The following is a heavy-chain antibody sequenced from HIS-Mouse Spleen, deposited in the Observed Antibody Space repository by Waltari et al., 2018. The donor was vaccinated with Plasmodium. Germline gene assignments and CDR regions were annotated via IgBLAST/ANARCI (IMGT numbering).Heavy chain of an antibody. D-gene: IGHD4-4*01. CDR1: GFTFSSYW. CDR2: INSDGSST. V-gene: IGHV3-74*01. J-gene: IGHJ4*02. CDR3: ARDKPSNYGYFDY. Sequence: EVQLVESGGGLVQPGGSLRLSCAASGFTFSSYWMHWVRQAPGKGLVWFSRINSDGSSTSYADSVKGRFTISRDNAKNTLYLQMNSLRAEDTAVYYCARDKPSNYGYFDYWGQGTLVTVSS.